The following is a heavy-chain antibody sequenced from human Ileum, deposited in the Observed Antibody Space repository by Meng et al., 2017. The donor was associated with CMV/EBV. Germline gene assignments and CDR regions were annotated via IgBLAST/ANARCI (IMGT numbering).Heavy chain of an antibody. Sequence: GESLKISCAASGFTFSSYAMHWVRQAPGKGLEWVAVISYDGSNKYYADSVKGRFTISRDNSKNTLYLQMNSLRAEDMAVYYCARDKTDFWSGYYHYYGMDVWGQGTTVTVSS. CDR1: GFTFSSYA. D-gene: IGHD3-3*01. V-gene: IGHV3-30*04. CDR3: ARDKTDFWSGYYHYYGMDV. CDR2: ISYDGSNK. J-gene: IGHJ6*02.